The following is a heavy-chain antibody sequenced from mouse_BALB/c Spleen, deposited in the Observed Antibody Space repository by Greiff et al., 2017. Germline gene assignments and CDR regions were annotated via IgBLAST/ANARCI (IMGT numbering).Heavy chain of an antibody. J-gene: IGHJ2*01. CDR2: ILPGSGST. V-gene: IGHV1-9*01. CDR1: GYTFSSYW. CDR3: AREGYYYGSSN. Sequence: VQLQQSGAELLKPGASVKISCKATGYTFSSYWIEWVKQRPGHGLEWIGEILPGSGSTNYNEKFKGKATFTADTSSNTAYMQLSSLTSADSAVYYCAREGYYYGSSNWGQGTTLTVSS. D-gene: IGHD1-1*01.